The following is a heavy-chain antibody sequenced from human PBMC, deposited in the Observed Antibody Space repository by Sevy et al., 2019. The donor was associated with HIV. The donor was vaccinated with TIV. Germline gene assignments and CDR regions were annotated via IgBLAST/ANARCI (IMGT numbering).Heavy chain of an antibody. V-gene: IGHV1-2*02. D-gene: IGHD2-15*01. CDR3: ARERVYCSGGSCKPGGWFDP. J-gene: IGHJ5*02. Sequence: ASVKVSCKASGYTFTGYYMHWVRQAPGQGLEWMGWINPNSGGTNYAQKFQGRVTMTRDTSISTAYMELSRLRSDDTTVYYCARERVYCSGGSCKPGGWFDPWVQGTLVTVSS. CDR1: GYTFTGYY. CDR2: INPNSGGT.